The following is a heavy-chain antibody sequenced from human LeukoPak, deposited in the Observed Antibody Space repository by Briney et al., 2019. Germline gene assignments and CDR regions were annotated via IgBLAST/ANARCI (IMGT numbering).Heavy chain of an antibody. Sequence: PGGSLRLSCAASGFTFSNGWMGWVRQAPGKGLEWVGRIKSKTDGGTTEYAAPVKGRFTISRDDSKNKLYLQMNSLKTEDTAVYYCTTDHKGGFDPWGQGTLVTVSS. J-gene: IGHJ5*02. CDR2: IKSKTDGGTT. CDR1: GFTFSNGW. CDR3: TTDHKGGFDP. V-gene: IGHV3-15*01.